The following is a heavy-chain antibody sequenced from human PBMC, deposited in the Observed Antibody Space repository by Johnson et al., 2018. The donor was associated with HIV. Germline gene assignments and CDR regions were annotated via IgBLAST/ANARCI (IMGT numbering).Heavy chain of an antibody. CDR1: GFTFITYA. D-gene: IGHD2-15*01. J-gene: IGHJ3*02. Sequence: VQLVESGGGVVQPGGSLRLSCAASGFTFITYAMSWVRQAPGKGLEWVSIINNSCDYTYYADSVKGRFTISRDNPKKTLYLQMNSLRAEDTAVYYCARAGGGSHGAFDIWGQGTMVTVSS. CDR3: ARAGGGSHGAFDI. CDR2: INNSCDYT. V-gene: IGHV3-23*04.